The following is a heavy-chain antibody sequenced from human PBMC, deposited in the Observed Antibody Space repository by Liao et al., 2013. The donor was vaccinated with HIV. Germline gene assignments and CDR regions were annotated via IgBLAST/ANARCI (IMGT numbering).Heavy chain of an antibody. Sequence: QVQLQESGPGLVKPSQTLSLTCTVSGGSISSGSYYWSWIRQPAGKGLEWIGRIYTSGSTNYNPSLKSRVTISVDTSKNQFSLKLSSVTAADTAVYYCASSRYGSGSYYNLEYYFDSWGQGTLVTVSS. D-gene: IGHD3-10*01. V-gene: IGHV4-61*02. J-gene: IGHJ4*02. CDR2: IYTSGST. CDR1: GGSISSGSYY. CDR3: ASSRYGSGSYYNLEYYFDS.